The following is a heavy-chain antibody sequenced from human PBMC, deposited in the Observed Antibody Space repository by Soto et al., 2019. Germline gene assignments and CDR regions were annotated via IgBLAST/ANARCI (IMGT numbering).Heavy chain of an antibody. CDR2: ISGSGGST. CDR1: GFTFSSYA. CDR3: AKGPHIVVVTATNWYFDL. D-gene: IGHD2-21*02. J-gene: IGHJ2*01. Sequence: EVQLLESGGGLLQPGGSLRLSCAASGFTFSSYAMSWVRQAPGKGLEWVSAISGSGGSTYYADSVKGRFTISRDNSKNTLYLQMNSLRAEDTAVYYCAKGPHIVVVTATNWYFDLWGRGTLVTVSS. V-gene: IGHV3-23*01.